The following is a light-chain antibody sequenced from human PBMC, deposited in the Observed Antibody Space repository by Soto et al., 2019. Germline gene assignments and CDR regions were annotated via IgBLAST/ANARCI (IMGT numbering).Light chain of an antibody. CDR1: SSDVGGYNF. Sequence: QSVLTQPASVSGSPGQSITISCTGTSSDVGGYNFVSWYQQHPGKAPKLMIYGVSNRPSGVSNRFSGSKSGNTASLTISGLQAEDEADYYCTSYTSSNTLVVFGGGTKLTVL. J-gene: IGLJ2*01. CDR3: TSYTSSNTLVV. CDR2: GVS. V-gene: IGLV2-14*01.